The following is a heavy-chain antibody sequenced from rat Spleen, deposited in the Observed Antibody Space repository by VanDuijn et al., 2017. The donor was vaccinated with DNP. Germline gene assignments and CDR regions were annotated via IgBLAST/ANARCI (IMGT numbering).Heavy chain of an antibody. CDR3: VRWDYGMYGFDY. D-gene: IGHD1-11*01. V-gene: IGHV5-31*01. CDR1: GFTFKIYW. J-gene: IGHJ2*01. CDR2: ITGSAGST. Sequence: EVQLVESGGDLVQPGRSLKLSCVASGFTFKIYWMAWIRQVPGKGLEWISSITGSAGSTYYSDSVKGRFTISRDNAKSTLYLQMNSLRSEDMATYYCVRWDYGMYGFDYWGQGVMVTVSS.